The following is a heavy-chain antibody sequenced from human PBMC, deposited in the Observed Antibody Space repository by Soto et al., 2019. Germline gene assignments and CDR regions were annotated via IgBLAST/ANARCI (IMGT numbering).Heavy chain of an antibody. D-gene: IGHD2-21*02. Sequence: ASVKVSCKSSGYTFTNFYIHWVRQAPGQGLEWMGIINPSGGSTSYAQKFQDRVIMTRDTSSSTVYMELSSLTSKDTAMYFCARASCGGDCFDNLVYYLYGLDIWGQGTTVTVSS. CDR2: INPSGGST. CDR3: ARASCGGDCFDNLVYYLYGLDI. V-gene: IGHV1-46*01. CDR1: GYTFTNFY. J-gene: IGHJ6*02.